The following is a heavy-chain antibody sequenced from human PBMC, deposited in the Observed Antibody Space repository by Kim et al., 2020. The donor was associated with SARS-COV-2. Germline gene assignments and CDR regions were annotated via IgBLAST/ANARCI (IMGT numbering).Heavy chain of an antibody. V-gene: IGHV4-59*08. CDR3: ARLEGYYGSGSYTAFDI. D-gene: IGHD3-10*01. J-gene: IGHJ3*02. Sequence: SETLSLTCTVSGGSISSYYWSWIRQPPGKGLEWIGYIYYSGSTNYNPSLKSRVTISVDTSKNQFSLKLSSVTAADTAVYYCARLEGYYGSGSYTAFDIWGQGTMVTVSS. CDR2: IYYSGST. CDR1: GGSISSYY.